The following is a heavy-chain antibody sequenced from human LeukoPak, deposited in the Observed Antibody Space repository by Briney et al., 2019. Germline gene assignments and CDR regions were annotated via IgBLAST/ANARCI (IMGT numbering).Heavy chain of an antibody. CDR3: AKEGSYYDSSGYSDY. V-gene: IGHV3-20*04. J-gene: IGHJ4*02. CDR1: GFTFSDYY. Sequence: GGSLRLSCATSGFTFSDYYMSWIRQAPGKGLEWVSGINWNGGSTGYADSVKGRFTISRDNSKNTLYLQMNSLRAEDTAVYYCAKEGSYYDSSGYSDYWGQGTLVTVSS. CDR2: INWNGGST. D-gene: IGHD3-22*01.